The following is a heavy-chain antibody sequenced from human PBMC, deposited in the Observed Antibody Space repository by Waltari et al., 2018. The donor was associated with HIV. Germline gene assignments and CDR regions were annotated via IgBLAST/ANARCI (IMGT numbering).Heavy chain of an antibody. J-gene: IGHJ2*01. CDR1: GFTVSSNY. CDR2: SDSGGST. CDR3: AKASGIVNGANSRYWYFDL. Sequence: EVQLVESGGGLIQPGGSLRLSCAASGFTVSSNYINWVRQAPGKGLDGVSASDSGGSTYYADSVKGRFTISRDNSRNTLYLQMNSLRAEDTAVYYCAKASGIVNGANSRYWYFDLWGRGTLVTVSS. V-gene: IGHV3-53*01. D-gene: IGHD4-17*01.